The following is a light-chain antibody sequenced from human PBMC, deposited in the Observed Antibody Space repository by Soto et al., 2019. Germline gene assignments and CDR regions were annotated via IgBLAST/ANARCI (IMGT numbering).Light chain of an antibody. V-gene: IGKV1-9*01. CDR2: AAS. Sequence: DIQLTQSPSFLSASVGDRVTITCRASQGISSYLAWYQQKPGKAPKLLIYAASTLQSGVPSRFSGSGSGTDFTLTFSGLQPEDFATYYCQQLNSYARLTFGGGTKVEIK. J-gene: IGKJ4*02. CDR3: QQLNSYARLT. CDR1: QGISSY.